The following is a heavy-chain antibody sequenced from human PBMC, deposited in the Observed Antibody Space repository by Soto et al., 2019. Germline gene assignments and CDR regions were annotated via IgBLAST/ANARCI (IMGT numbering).Heavy chain of an antibody. CDR2: ISYDGSNK. J-gene: IGHJ4*02. D-gene: IGHD3-22*01. Sequence: QVQLVESGGGVVQPGRSLRLSCAASGFTFSSYGMHWVRQAPGKGLEWVAVISYDGSNKYYADSVKGRFTISRDNSKNTLYLQMNSLRAEDTAVYYCAKAGADYDSSGYYSPFDYWGQGTLVTVSS. CDR3: AKAGADYDSSGYYSPFDY. V-gene: IGHV3-30*18. CDR1: GFTFSSYG.